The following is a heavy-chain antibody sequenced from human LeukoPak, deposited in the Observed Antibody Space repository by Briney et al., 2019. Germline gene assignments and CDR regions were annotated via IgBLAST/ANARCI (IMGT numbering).Heavy chain of an antibody. V-gene: IGHV3-43*02. CDR3: AKGGVEMATISVSDY. J-gene: IGHJ4*02. D-gene: IGHD5-24*01. CDR2: ISGDGGST. Sequence: GGSLRLSCAASGFTFDDYAMHWVRQAPGKGLEWVSLISGDGGSTYYADSVKGRFTISRDNSKNSLYLQMNSLRTEDTALYYCAKGGVEMATISVSDYWGQGTLVTVSS. CDR1: GFTFDDYA.